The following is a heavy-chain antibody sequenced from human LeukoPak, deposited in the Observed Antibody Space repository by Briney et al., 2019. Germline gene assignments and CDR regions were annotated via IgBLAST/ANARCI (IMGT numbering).Heavy chain of an antibody. CDR1: GGSISGYY. CDR3: ARYGSGSYHFDY. CDR2: IHYSGST. J-gene: IGHJ4*02. D-gene: IGHD3-10*01. Sequence: PSETLPLTCTVSGGSISGYYWSWIRQPPGKGLEWIGFIHYSGSTNYNPSLKSRVTISVDTSTKHFSLKLSSVTAADTAVYYCARYGSGSYHFDYWGQGTLVTVSP. V-gene: IGHV4-59*01.